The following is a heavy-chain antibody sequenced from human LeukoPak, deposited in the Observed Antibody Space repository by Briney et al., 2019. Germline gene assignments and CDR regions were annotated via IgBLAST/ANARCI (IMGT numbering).Heavy chain of an antibody. CDR2: IRSKAYGGTT. CDR3: TRDDRPAAGRTALCSGGSCYYDY. J-gene: IGHJ4*02. V-gene: IGHV3-49*04. CDR1: GFTFGDYA. D-gene: IGHD2-15*01. Sequence: GGSLRLSCTASGFTFGDYAMSWVRQAPGKGLEWVGFIRSKAYGGTTEYAASVKGRFTISRDDSKSIAYLQMNSLKTEDTAVYYCTRDDRPAAGRTALCSGGSCYYDYWGQGTLVTVSS.